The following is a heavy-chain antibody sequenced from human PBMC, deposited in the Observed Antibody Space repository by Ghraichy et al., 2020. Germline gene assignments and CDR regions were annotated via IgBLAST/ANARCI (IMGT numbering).Heavy chain of an antibody. CDR2: INQDGSEK. D-gene: IGHD6-19*01. CDR1: GFPFSGYW. Sequence: GGSLRLSCAASGFPFSGYWMSLLRHAPGRGLEGVVNINQDGSEKYSVDSVKGRFTISRDNAKNSLYLQMNSLRAEDTAVYYCAGDGSGWSNYWGQGTLVTVSS. J-gene: IGHJ4*02. CDR3: AGDGSGWSNY. V-gene: IGHV3-7*03.